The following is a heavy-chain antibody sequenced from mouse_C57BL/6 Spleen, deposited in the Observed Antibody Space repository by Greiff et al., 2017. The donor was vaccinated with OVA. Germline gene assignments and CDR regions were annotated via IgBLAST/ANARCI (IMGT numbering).Heavy chain of an antibody. J-gene: IGHJ3*01. V-gene: IGHV1-64*01. CDR2: IHPNSGST. D-gene: IGHD2-4*01. CDR1: GYTFTSYW. CDR3: ASHDYDGFAY. Sequence: QVQLKQPGAELVKPGASVKLSCKASGYTFTSYWMHWVKQRPGQGLEWIGMIHPNSGSTNYNEKFKSKATLTVDKSSSTAYMQLSSLTSEDSAVYYCASHDYDGFAYWGQGTLVTVSA.